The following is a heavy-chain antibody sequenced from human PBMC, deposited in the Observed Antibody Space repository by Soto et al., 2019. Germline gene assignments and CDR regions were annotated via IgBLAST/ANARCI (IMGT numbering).Heavy chain of an antibody. V-gene: IGHV3-33*01. CDR3: AGAFAFGGVIRYYYGMDV. D-gene: IGHD3-16*01. CDR2: IWYDGSNK. CDR1: GFTFSSYG. J-gene: IGHJ6*02. Sequence: QVQLVESGGGVVQPGRSLRLSCAASGFTFSSYGMHWVRQAPGKGLAWVAVIWYDGSNKYYADSVKGRFTISRDNSKNTLYLHMNSLRAEDTAVYYCAGAFAFGGVIRYYYGMDVWGQGTTVTVSS.